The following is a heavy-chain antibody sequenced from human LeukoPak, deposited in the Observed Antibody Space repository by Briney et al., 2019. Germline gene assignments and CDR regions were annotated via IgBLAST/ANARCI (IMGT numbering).Heavy chain of an antibody. V-gene: IGHV3-66*02. CDR2: IYSGGNT. CDR1: GFTVSSNY. Sequence: PGGSLRLSCAASGFTVSSNYMSWVRQAPGKGLEWVSVIYSGGNTYYADSVKGRFTISRDNSKNTLYLQMNSLRAEDTAVYYCAREVAGSGRGVLNYWGQGTLVTVSS. CDR3: AREVAGSGRGVLNY. J-gene: IGHJ4*02. D-gene: IGHD3-10*01.